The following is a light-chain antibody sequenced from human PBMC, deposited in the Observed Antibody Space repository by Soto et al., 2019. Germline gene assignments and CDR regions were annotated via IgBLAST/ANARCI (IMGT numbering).Light chain of an antibody. CDR1: QNIINY. CDR2: AAS. CDR3: QQSYTTPF. V-gene: IGKV1-39*01. Sequence: DIQMTQSPSSLSASVGDRVTITCRASQNIINYLNWYQQKPGKAPELLIYAASSLQSGVPSRFSGSGSGTDFTLTISSLQLEDFATYYCQQSYTTPFFGQGTKLEIK. J-gene: IGKJ2*01.